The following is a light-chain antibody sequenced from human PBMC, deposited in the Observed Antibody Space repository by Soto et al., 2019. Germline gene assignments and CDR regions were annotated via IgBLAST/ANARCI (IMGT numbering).Light chain of an antibody. CDR3: ETWDSNTRV. CDR1: SGHSSYI. V-gene: IGLV4-60*02. J-gene: IGLJ3*02. Sequence: QSVLTQSSSASASLGSSVKLTCTLRSGHSSYIIAWHQQQAGKAPRYLMKVEGSGSYNKGSGVPDRFSGSSSGADRYLTISHLQFEEEADYYCETWDSNTRVFGGGTKLTVL. CDR2: VEGSGSY.